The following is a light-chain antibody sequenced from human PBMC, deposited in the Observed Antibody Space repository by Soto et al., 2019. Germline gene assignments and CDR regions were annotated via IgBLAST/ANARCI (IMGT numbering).Light chain of an antibody. Sequence: DIQMTQSPSSLSASVGDRVTITCQASQDISNYLNWYQQKPGKAPKLLIYDASKLETGVPSRFSGSGSGTDFTFTISSLQPEDIATYYCQQYDNLPFTFGPESIVDIK. CDR2: DAS. CDR1: QDISNY. J-gene: IGKJ3*01. CDR3: QQYDNLPFT. V-gene: IGKV1-33*01.